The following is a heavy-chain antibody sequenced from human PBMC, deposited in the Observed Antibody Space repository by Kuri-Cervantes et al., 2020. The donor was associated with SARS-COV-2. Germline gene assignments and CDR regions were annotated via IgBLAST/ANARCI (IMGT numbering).Heavy chain of an antibody. Sequence: SETLSLTCSVSGGSISSYYWSWIRQPPGKGLEWIGYIYHSGSTNYNPSLKSRVTISVDTSKNQFSLKLSSVTAADTAVYYCAREVRGYHYGYFDYWGQGALVTVSS. D-gene: IGHD5-18*01. CDR1: GGSISSYY. V-gene: IGHV4-59*01. CDR3: AREVRGYHYGYFDY. J-gene: IGHJ4*02. CDR2: IYHSGST.